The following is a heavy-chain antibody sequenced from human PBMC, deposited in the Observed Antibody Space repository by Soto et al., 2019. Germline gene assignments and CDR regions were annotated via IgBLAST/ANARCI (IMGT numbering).Heavy chain of an antibody. D-gene: IGHD3-22*01. CDR3: ARDEYYDSSGYHGHDAFYI. Sequence: QVQLVQSGAEVKKPGASVKVSCKASGYTFTSYGIRWVRQAPGKGLEWMGWISAYNGNTNYAQKLQGRVTMTTDTSTITAYMGLRGLGSDYTAVYYCARDEYYDSSGYHGHDAFYIWVQGTMVTVSS. CDR1: GYTFTSYG. CDR2: ISAYNGNT. V-gene: IGHV1-18*01. J-gene: IGHJ3*02.